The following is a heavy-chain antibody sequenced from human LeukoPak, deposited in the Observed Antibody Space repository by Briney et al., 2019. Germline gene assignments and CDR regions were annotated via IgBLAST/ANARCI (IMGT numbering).Heavy chain of an antibody. J-gene: IGHJ6*03. D-gene: IGHD3-3*01. Sequence: SETLSLTCDVSGYSISSGYYWGWIWQPPGKGLEWIGSVFHSGTTYYNPSLKSRVTISVDTSKNQLSLKLSPVTAADTAVYYCARLRGSTIFGVVILDYYMDVWGKGTTVTVSS. CDR1: GYSISSGYY. CDR3: ARLRGSTIFGVVILDYYMDV. CDR2: VFHSGTT. V-gene: IGHV4-38-2*01.